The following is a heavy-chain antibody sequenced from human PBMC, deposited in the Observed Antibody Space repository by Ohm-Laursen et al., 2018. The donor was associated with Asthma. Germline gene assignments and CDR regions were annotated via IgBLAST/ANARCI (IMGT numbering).Heavy chain of an antibody. CDR2: IKQDGSEK. Sequence: SLRLSCTASGFTFSSYWMSWVRQAPGKGLEWVANIKQDGSEKYYVDSVKGRFTISRDNSKNTLYLQMNSLRAEDTAVYYCARSGEYSGYEGDYWGQGTLVTVSS. CDR1: GFTFSSYW. V-gene: IGHV3-7*01. J-gene: IGHJ4*02. CDR3: ARSGEYSGYEGDY. D-gene: IGHD5-12*01.